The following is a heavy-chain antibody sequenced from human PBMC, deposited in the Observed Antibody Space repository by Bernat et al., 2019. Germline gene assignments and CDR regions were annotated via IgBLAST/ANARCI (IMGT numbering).Heavy chain of an antibody. Sequence: QVQLVESGGGVVQPGRSLRLSCAASGFTFSSYGMHWVRQAPGKGLEWVAVIWYDGSNKYYADSVKGRFTISRDNSKNTLYLQMNSLRAEDTALYYCARGWNEGDTDYWGQGTLVIVSS. D-gene: IGHD1-1*01. V-gene: IGHV3-33*01. CDR2: IWYDGSNK. CDR1: GFTFSSYG. CDR3: ARGWNEGDTDY. J-gene: IGHJ4*02.